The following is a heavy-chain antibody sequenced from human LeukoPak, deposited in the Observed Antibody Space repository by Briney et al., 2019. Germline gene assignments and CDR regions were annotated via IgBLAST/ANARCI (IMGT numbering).Heavy chain of an antibody. V-gene: IGHV3-21*05. J-gene: IGHJ4*02. CDR3: ARDTFHPGLIDS. CDR2: INTDSSDI. Sequence: GGSLRLSCAASGFTSSRYAMNWVRQAPGKGLEWVSYINTDSSDIHYADSVKGRFTTSRDNARNTLYLQLSSLRAEDSAVYYCARDTFHPGLIDSWGQGTLVTVSS. D-gene: IGHD2-21*01. CDR1: GFTSSRYA.